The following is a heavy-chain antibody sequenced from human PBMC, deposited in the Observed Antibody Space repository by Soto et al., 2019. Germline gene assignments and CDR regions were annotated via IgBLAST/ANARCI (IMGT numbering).Heavy chain of an antibody. Sequence: PSQTLSLTCAISGDSVSSNSAAWNWIRQSPSRGLEWLGRTYYRSKWYNDYEVSVKSRITINPDTSKNKFSLQLNSVTPEDTAVDYCARVVFDSSPSGPFDIWGQGTMVTVSS. V-gene: IGHV6-1*01. CDR3: ARVVFDSSPSGPFDI. CDR2: TYYRSKWYN. J-gene: IGHJ3*02. CDR1: GDSVSSNSAA. D-gene: IGHD3-22*01.